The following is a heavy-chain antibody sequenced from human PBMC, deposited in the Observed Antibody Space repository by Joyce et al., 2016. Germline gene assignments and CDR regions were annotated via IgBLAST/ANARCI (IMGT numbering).Heavy chain of an antibody. D-gene: IGHD2-2*03. V-gene: IGHV3-21*01. CDR1: GFNFSGYT. CDR2: ISTSRTYI. CDR3: ASLWAPGYCTTTSCQGWFDP. Sequence: EEQLVESGGGLVKPGGSLRLSCSASGFNFSGYTLNWVRQAQGKGLEWVSSISTSRTYIYYADSVKGRFTISRDDAKNSLYLQMNNLRAEDTAVYYCASLWAPGYCTTTSCQGWFDPWGQGTLVTVSS. J-gene: IGHJ5*02.